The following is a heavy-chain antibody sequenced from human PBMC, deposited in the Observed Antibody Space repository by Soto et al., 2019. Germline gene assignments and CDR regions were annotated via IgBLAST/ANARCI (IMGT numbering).Heavy chain of an antibody. J-gene: IGHJ6*04. CDR1: GFTVSSKY. CDR2: IRSGGTT. CDR3: ARDDVRCDGGRCYGIPLDV. D-gene: IGHD2-15*01. Sequence: PGGSLRLSCAASGFTVSSKYMTWVRQAPGKGLEWVSLIRSGGTTYYADSVKGRFTISRDTSENTLHLQMDSLRVEDTAVYYCARDDVRCDGGRCYGIPLDVWGKGTKVTVSS. V-gene: IGHV3-66*01.